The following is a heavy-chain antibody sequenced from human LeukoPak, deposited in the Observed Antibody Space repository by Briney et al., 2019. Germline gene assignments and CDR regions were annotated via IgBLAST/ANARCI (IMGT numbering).Heavy chain of an antibody. CDR2: ISSNGGST. D-gene: IGHD3-3*01. Sequence: GGSLRLSCAASGFTFSSYAMYWVRQAPGKGLEYVSAISSNGGSTNYANSVKGRFTISRDNSKNTLYLQMGSLRAEDMAVYYGARDRVDEEFLEWPLGEYYYMDVWGKGTTVTVSS. J-gene: IGHJ6*03. CDR3: ARDRVDEEFLEWPLGEYYYMDV. CDR1: GFTFSSYA. V-gene: IGHV3-64*01.